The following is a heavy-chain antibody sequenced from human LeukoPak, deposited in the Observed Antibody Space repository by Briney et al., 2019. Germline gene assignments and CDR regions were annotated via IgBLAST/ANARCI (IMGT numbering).Heavy chain of an antibody. V-gene: IGHV1-46*01. D-gene: IGHD6-13*01. CDR1: GYTFTSYY. CDR2: INPSGGST. J-gene: IGHJ4*02. CDR3: ARVQSIAAAGTQYYFDY. Sequence: ASVKVSCKASGYTFTSYYMHWVRQAPGQGLEWMGIINPSGGSTSYAQKFQGRVTMTRDTSTSTVYMELSSLRSEDTAVYYCARVQSIAAAGTQYYFDYWGQGTLVTVSS.